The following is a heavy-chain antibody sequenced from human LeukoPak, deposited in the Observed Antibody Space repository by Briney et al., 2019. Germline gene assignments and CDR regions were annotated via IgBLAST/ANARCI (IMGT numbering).Heavy chain of an antibody. Sequence: SETLSLTCSVSGDSISSYYWSWIRQPPGKGLEWIGYIFYSGSTNYNPSLKSRVTILVDTSKNQFSLKLSSVTAADTAVYYCAQTLSGSWYFDYWGQGTLVSVSS. D-gene: IGHD2/OR15-2a*01. CDR2: IFYSGST. V-gene: IGHV4-59*01. J-gene: IGHJ4*02. CDR1: GDSISSYY. CDR3: AQTLSGSWYFDY.